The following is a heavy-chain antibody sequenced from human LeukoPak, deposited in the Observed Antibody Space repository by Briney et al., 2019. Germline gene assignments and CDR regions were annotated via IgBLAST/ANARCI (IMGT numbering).Heavy chain of an antibody. J-gene: IGHJ3*02. CDR2: IYPGDSDT. Sequence: GESLKISCKGSGYSFTSYWIGWVRQMPGKGLEWMGIIYPGDSDTRYSPSFQGQVTISADKSISTAYLQWGSLKASNTAMYYCARPSGYYDSSGYYAWAFDIWGQGTMVTVSS. CDR3: ARPSGYYDSSGYYAWAFDI. CDR1: GYSFTSYW. D-gene: IGHD3-22*01. V-gene: IGHV5-51*01.